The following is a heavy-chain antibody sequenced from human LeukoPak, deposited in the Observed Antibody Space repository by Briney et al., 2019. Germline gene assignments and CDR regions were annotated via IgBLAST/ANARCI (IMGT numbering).Heavy chain of an antibody. CDR1: GYIFTSYG. V-gene: IGHV1-18*01. Sequence: GASVKVSCKASGYIFTSYGISWVRQAPGQGLEWMGWSSAYNGNTNYAQKFQGRVTITADKSTSTAYMELSSLRSEDTAVYYCARPHQLDFWNAFDIWGQGTMVTVSS. J-gene: IGHJ3*02. D-gene: IGHD3-3*01. CDR2: SSAYNGNT. CDR3: ARPHQLDFWNAFDI.